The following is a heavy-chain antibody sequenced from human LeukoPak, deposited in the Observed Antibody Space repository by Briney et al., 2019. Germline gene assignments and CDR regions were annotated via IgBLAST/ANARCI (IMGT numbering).Heavy chain of an antibody. Sequence: GGSLRLSCAASGFTFSSYAIKWVRQAPGKGLEWVSAINSAVGGTHYADSVKGRFTISRDNSKSTVSLQMNTLRAEDTAVYYCAKPGRGWFSIDYWGQGALVTVSS. CDR3: AKPGRGWFSIDY. V-gene: IGHV3-23*01. D-gene: IGHD6-19*01. J-gene: IGHJ4*02. CDR2: INSAVGGT. CDR1: GFTFSSYA.